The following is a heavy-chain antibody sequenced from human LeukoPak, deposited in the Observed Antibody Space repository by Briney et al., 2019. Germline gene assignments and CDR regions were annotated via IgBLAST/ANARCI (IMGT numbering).Heavy chain of an antibody. CDR2: ITTNGAST. V-gene: IGHV3-11*01. CDR1: GFIFSDYY. Sequence: PGGSLRLSCAASGFIFSDYYMTWVRQAPGKGLEWISYITTNGASTYYANSVRGRFTISRDNAQNSLFLQMNSLRAEDTAIYYCARRDGYDLRSSGEYYFDYWGQGTLVTVSS. CDR3: ARRDGYDLRSSGEYYFDY. D-gene: IGHD5-24*01. J-gene: IGHJ4*02.